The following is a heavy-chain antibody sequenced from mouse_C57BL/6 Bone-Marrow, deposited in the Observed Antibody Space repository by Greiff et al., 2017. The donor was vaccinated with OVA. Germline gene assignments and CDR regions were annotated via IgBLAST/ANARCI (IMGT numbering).Heavy chain of an antibody. CDR2: INPSNGGT. Sequence: VKLQESGTELVKPGASGYTFTSYWMHWVKQRPGQGLEWIGNINPSNGGTNYNEKFKSKATLTVDKSSSTAYMQLSSLTSEDSAYPLDSSGYVGYFDVWGTGTTVTVSS. J-gene: IGHJ1*03. CDR1: GYTFTSYW. CDR3: SSGYVGYFDV. V-gene: IGHV1-53*01. D-gene: IGHD3-2*02.